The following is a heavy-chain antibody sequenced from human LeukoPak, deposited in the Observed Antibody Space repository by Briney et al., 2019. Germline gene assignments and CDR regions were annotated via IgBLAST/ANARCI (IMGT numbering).Heavy chain of an antibody. CDR3: AKIREWELLGFDAFDI. D-gene: IGHD1-26*01. Sequence: GGSLRLSCAASGFTFSSNVMIWVRQAPGKGLEWVSSIPASGGSTYYADSVKGRFTISRDNSKNTLYLQMNSLRAEDTAVYYCAKIREWELLGFDAFDIWGQGTMVTVSS. V-gene: IGHV3-23*01. J-gene: IGHJ3*02. CDR1: GFTFSSNV. CDR2: IPASGGST.